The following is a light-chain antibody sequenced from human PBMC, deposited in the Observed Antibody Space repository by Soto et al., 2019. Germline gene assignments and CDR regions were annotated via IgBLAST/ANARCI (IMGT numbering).Light chain of an antibody. CDR3: SSYTSSSTNV. CDR1: SSDVGGYNY. Sequence: QSGLTQPSSVSGSPGQSITLSCPGNSSDVGGYNYVSWYQQHPGKALKLMIYDVSNRPSGVSNRFSGSKSGNTASLTISGLQAEDEADYYCSSYTSSSTNVFGTGTKSPS. J-gene: IGLJ1*01. CDR2: DVS. V-gene: IGLV2-14*01.